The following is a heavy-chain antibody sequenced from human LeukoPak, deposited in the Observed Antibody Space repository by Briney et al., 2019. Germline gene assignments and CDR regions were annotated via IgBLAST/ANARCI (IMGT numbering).Heavy chain of an antibody. CDR3: ASAGRRPPFDAFDI. CDR1: GGSISSYY. Sequence: SETLSLTCTVSGGSISSYYWSWIRQPPGKGLEWIGYIYYSGSTNYNPSLKSRVTISVDTSKNQFSLKLSSVTAADTAMYYCASAGRRPPFDAFDIWGQGTMVTVSS. J-gene: IGHJ3*02. V-gene: IGHV4-59*08. CDR2: IYYSGST.